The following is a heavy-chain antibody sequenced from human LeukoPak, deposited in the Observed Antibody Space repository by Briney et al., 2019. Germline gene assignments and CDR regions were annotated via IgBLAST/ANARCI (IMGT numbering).Heavy chain of an antibody. D-gene: IGHD4-11*01. J-gene: IGHJ6*02. CDR3: ARLMTTVTRVYYYGMDV. CDR2: IIPILGIA. Sequence: SVKVSCKASGGTFSSYAISWVRQAPGQGPEWMGRIIPILGIANYAQKFQGRVTITADKSTSTAYMELSSLRSEDTAVYYCARLMTTVTRVYYYGMDVWGQGTTVTVSS. V-gene: IGHV1-69*04. CDR1: GGTFSSYA.